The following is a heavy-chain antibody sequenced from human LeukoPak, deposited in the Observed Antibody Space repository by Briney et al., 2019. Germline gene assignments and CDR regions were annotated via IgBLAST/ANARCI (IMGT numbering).Heavy chain of an antibody. D-gene: IGHD3-10*01. CDR3: ARGRGGFAVDY. V-gene: IGHV3-21*01. J-gene: IGHJ4*02. CDR1: GFTFSSYS. CDR2: ISSSSSYI. Sequence: PGGSLILSCAAPGFTFSSYSMNWVRQAPGKGLEWVSSISSSSSYIYYADSVKGRFTISRDNAKNSLYLQMNSLRAEDTAVYYCARGRGGFAVDYWGQGTLVTVSS.